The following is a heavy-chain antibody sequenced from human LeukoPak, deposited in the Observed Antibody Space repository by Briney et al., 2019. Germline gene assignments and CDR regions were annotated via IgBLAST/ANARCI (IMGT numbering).Heavy chain of an antibody. J-gene: IGHJ4*02. D-gene: IGHD6-19*01. V-gene: IGHV3-7*01. CDR1: GFTFSDFW. CDR3: ARDHTVDGLVFDY. Sequence: GGSLRLSCAVSGFTFSDFWMNWVRQAPGKGLEWEASIKQDGSEKYYVDSVKGRFSISRDNAKNSLHLQMNSLRAEDTAVYYCARDHTVDGLVFDYWGQGILVTVSS. CDR2: IKQDGSEK.